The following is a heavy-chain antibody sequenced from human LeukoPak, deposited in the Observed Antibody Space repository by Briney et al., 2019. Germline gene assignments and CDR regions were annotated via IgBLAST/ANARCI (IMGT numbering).Heavy chain of an antibody. CDR2: INPNSGGT. CDR3: ARVKLSGWYLAEFFQH. Sequence: ASVKVSCKASGYTFTSYYMHWVRQAPGQGLEWMGWINPNSGGTNYAQKFQGRVTMTRDTSISTAYMELSRLRSDDTAVYYCARVKLSGWYLAEFFQHWGQGNLVTVSS. J-gene: IGHJ1*01. V-gene: IGHV1-2*02. CDR1: GYTFTSYY. D-gene: IGHD6-19*01.